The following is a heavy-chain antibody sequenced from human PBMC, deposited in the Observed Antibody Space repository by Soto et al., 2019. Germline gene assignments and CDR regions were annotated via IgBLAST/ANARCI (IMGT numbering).Heavy chain of an antibody. CDR3: ASTLWFGETYFDY. Sequence: QLQLQESGPGLVKPSETLSLTCTVSGGSISSSSYYWGWIRQPPGKGLEWIGSIYYSGSTYYNPSLKSRVTISVDTSKNQFSLKLSSVTAADTAVYYCASTLWFGETYFDYWGQGTLVTVSS. V-gene: IGHV4-39*01. J-gene: IGHJ4*02. CDR2: IYYSGST. CDR1: GGSISSSSYY. D-gene: IGHD3-10*01.